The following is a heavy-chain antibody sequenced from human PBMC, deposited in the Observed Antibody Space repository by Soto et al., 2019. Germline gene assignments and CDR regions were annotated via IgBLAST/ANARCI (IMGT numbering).Heavy chain of an antibody. CDR3: ARPLGFLEWTTFKYGMDV. CDR2: ISYDGSNK. J-gene: IGHJ6*02. D-gene: IGHD3-3*01. V-gene: IGHV3-30-3*01. CDR1: GFTFSSYA. Sequence: PEGSLRRSCAASGFTFSSYAMHWIRQAPGKGLEWVAVISYDGSNKYYADSVKGRFTISRDNSKNTLYLQMNSLRAEDTAVYYCARPLGFLEWTTFKYGMDVWGQGTTVTVSS.